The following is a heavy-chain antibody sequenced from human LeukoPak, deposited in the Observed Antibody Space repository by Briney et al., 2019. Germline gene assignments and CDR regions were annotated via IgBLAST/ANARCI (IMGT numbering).Heavy chain of an antibody. V-gene: IGHV3-30-3*01. CDR1: GFTFSSYA. D-gene: IGHD3-22*01. Sequence: GGSLRLSCAASGFTFSSYAMHWVRQAPGKGLEWVAVISYDGSNKYYADSVKGRFIISRGNSKNTLYLQMNSLRAEDTAVYYCARATPPYYDSTFYFDYWGQGTLVTVSS. J-gene: IGHJ4*02. CDR2: ISYDGSNK. CDR3: ARATPPYYDSTFYFDY.